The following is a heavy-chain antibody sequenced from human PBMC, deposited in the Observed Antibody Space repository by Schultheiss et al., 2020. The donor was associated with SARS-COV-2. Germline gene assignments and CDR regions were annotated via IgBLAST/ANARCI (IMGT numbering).Heavy chain of an antibody. CDR3: AKEGGFWSGSYRGPVYYYYYGMDV. CDR1: GFTFSSYW. J-gene: IGHJ6*02. Sequence: GGSLRLSCAASGFTFSSYWMHWVRQAPGKGLEWVSAISGSGGSTYYADSVKGRFTISRDNSKNTLYLQMNSLRAEDTAVYYCAKEGGFWSGSYRGPVYYYYYGMDVWGQGTTVTVSS. D-gene: IGHD3-3*01. CDR2: ISGSGGST. V-gene: IGHV3-23*01.